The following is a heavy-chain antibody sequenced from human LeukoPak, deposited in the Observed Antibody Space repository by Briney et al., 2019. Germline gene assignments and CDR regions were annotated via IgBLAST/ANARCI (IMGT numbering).Heavy chain of an antibody. CDR2: ISGSGGST. J-gene: IGHJ4*02. V-gene: IGHV3-23*01. Sequence: GSLRLSCAASGFTFSSYAMSWVRQAPGKGLEWVSAISGSGGSTYYADSVKGRFTISRDNSKNTLYLQMNSLRAEDTAVYYCATNIVVVPAAIAINYFDYWGQGTLVTVSS. CDR3: ATNIVVVPAAIAINYFDY. D-gene: IGHD2-2*01. CDR1: GFTFSSYA.